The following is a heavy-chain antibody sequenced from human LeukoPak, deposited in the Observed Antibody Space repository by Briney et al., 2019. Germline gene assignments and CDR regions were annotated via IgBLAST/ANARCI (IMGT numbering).Heavy chain of an antibody. Sequence: GASVKVSCKASGYTFTGYYMHWVRQAPGQGHEWMGWINPNSGDTKYAQNFQGRVTMTRDTSISTAYMELSRLRSDDTAVSYCARDLSEQQVANWFDPWGQGTLVTVSS. D-gene: IGHD6-13*01. CDR2: INPNSGDT. CDR1: GYTFTGYY. CDR3: ARDLSEQQVANWFDP. J-gene: IGHJ5*02. V-gene: IGHV1-2*02.